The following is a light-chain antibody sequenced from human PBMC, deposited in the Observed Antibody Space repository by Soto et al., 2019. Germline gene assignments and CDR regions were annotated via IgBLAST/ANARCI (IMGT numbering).Light chain of an antibody. J-gene: IGLJ3*02. CDR1: SSNIGETT. CDR3: AAWDDNLDGWL. CDR2: SDD. Sequence: QSVLTQPPSASGTPGQRFTISCSGSSSNIGETTVTWYQQLPGTAPKVLIYSDDQRPSGVPDRFSASKSGTSASLAISGLQSEDAADYYCAAWDDNLDGWLFGGGTKLTVL. V-gene: IGLV1-44*01.